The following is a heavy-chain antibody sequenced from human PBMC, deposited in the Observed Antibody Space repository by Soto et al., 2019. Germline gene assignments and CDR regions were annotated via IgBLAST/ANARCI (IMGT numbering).Heavy chain of an antibody. CDR3: AKATATTGGVFDI. V-gene: IGHV3-23*01. Sequence: GGSLRLSCAASGFICSSYDMSWVRQAPGKGLEWVSTILVSDSTHYEDSVRGRFTISRDRSKNTVYLQMNSLTAGDTAVYYCAKATATTGGVFDISGQVTMVTVS. J-gene: IGHJ3*02. CDR1: GFICSSYD. CDR2: ILVSDST. D-gene: IGHD1-7*01.